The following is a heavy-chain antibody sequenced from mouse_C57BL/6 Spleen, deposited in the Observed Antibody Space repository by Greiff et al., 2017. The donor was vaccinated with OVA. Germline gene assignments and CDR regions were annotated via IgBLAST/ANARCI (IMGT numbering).Heavy chain of an antibody. D-gene: IGHD1-1*01. Sequence: EVQLVESGEGLVKPGGSLKLSCAASGFTFSSYAMSWVRQTPEKRLEWVAYISSGGDYIYYADTVKGRFTISRDNARNTLYLQMSSLKSEDTAMYYCTRDGGTTVVDHAMDYWGQGTSVTVSS. V-gene: IGHV5-9-1*02. CDR1: GFTFSSYA. J-gene: IGHJ4*01. CDR3: TRDGGTTVVDHAMDY. CDR2: ISSGGDYI.